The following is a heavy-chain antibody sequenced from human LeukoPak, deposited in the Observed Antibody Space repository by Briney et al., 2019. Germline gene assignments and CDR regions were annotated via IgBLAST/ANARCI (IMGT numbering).Heavy chain of an antibody. Sequence: SETLSLTCAVYGGSFSGYYWSWIRQPPGKGLEWIGEINHSGSTNYNPSLKSRVTISVDTSKNQFSLKLSSVTAADTAVYYCARGRGRAAADNWFDPWGQGTLVTVSS. D-gene: IGHD6-13*01. CDR1: GGSFSGYY. V-gene: IGHV4-34*01. CDR2: INHSGST. J-gene: IGHJ5*02. CDR3: ARGRGRAAADNWFDP.